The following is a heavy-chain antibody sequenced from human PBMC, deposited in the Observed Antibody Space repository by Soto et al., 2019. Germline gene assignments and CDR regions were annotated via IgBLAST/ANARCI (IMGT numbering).Heavy chain of an antibody. J-gene: IGHJ3*02. CDR3: ARVTIVLVVAATGGAFDI. V-gene: IGHV3-48*01. D-gene: IGHD2-15*01. CDR2: ISSSSSTI. Sequence: EVQLVESGGGLVQPGGSLRLSCAASGFTFSSYSMNWVRQAPGKGLEWVSYISSSSSTIYYADSVKGRFTISRDNANNSLYLQMNSLRAEDTAVYYCARVTIVLVVAATGGAFDIWGQGTMVTVSS. CDR1: GFTFSSYS.